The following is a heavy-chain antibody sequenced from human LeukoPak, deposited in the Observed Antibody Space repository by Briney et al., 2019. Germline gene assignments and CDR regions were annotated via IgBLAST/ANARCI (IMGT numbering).Heavy chain of an antibody. Sequence: SETLSLTCTVSGGSISSYYWSWIRQPAGKGLEWIGRIYTSGSTNYNPSLKSRVTMSVDTSKNQFSLKLSSVTAADTAVYYCARGGHKLRFLEWPLGTTEFDPWGQGTLVTVSS. CDR3: ARGGHKLRFLEWPLGTTEFDP. D-gene: IGHD3-3*01. CDR2: IYTSGST. CDR1: GGSISSYY. J-gene: IGHJ5*02. V-gene: IGHV4-4*07.